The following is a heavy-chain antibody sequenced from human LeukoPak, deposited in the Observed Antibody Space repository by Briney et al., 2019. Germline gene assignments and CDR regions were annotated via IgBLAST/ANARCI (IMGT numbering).Heavy chain of an antibody. V-gene: IGHV1-8*03. J-gene: IGHJ4*02. CDR1: GYTFTSYD. CDR3: ARGTPGYSYGYPDY. Sequence: ASVKVSCKASGYTFTSYDINWVRQATGQGLEWMGWMNPNSGNTGYVQKFQGRVTITRNTSISTAYVELSSLRSEDTAVYYCARGTPGYSYGYPDYWGQGTLVTVSS. D-gene: IGHD5-18*01. CDR2: MNPNSGNT.